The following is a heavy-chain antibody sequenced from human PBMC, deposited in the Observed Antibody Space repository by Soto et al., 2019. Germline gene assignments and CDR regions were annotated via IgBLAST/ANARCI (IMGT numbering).Heavy chain of an antibody. D-gene: IGHD2-15*01. V-gene: IGHV4-59*08. CDR3: ARHRPGGGGTCHDY. Sequence: SETXSLTCTVAGGSISSSYWSWIRQPPGKGLEWIGYIYYSGSTNYNPSLKSRVTISVDTSKNQFSLKLSSVTAADTAVYYCARHRPGGGGTCHDYWGQGTLGTVSS. CDR1: GGSISSSY. J-gene: IGHJ4*02. CDR2: IYYSGST.